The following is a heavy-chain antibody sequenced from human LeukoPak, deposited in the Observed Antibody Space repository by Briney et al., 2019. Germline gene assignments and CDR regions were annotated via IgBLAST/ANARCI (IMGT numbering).Heavy chain of an antibody. CDR2: IKQDGSEK. Sequence: LTGGSLRLSCAASGFTFSSYWMSWVRQAPGKGLEWVANIKQDGSEKYYVDSVKGRFTISRDNAKNSLYLQMNSLRAEDTAVYYCAKDRPNYYGSNGHYYKLNGDCWGQGTLVTVSS. V-gene: IGHV3-7*03. CDR3: AKDRPNYYGSNGHYYKLNGDC. D-gene: IGHD3-22*01. J-gene: IGHJ4*02. CDR1: GFTFSSYW.